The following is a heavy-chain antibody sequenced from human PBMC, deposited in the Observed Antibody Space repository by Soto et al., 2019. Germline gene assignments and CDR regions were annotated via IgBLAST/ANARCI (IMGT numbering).Heavy chain of an antibody. J-gene: IGHJ4*02. CDR1: GYTFTSYG. CDR3: ARDLAVGLVDY. V-gene: IGHV1-18*01. D-gene: IGHD6-19*01. CDR2: ISAYNGNI. Sequence: QVQLVQSGAEVKKPGASVKVSCKASGYTFTSYGISWVRQAPGQGLEWMGWISAYNGNIKYAQKLQGRVTMTTETSTSTAYMALRGLRSDDTAVYYCARDLAVGLVDYWGQGTLVTVSS.